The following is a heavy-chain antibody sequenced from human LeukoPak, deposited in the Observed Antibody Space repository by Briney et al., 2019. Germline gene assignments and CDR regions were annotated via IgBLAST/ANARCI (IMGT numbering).Heavy chain of an antibody. D-gene: IGHD1-26*01. Sequence: SVKVSCKASGGTFSSYAISWVRQAPGQGLEWMGRIIPILGIANYAQKFQGRVTITADKSTSTAYMELSSLRSEDTAVYYCAMWADQYCFDYWGQGTLVTVSS. CDR3: AMWADQYCFDY. CDR2: IIPILGIA. CDR1: GGTFSSYA. J-gene: IGHJ4*02. V-gene: IGHV1-69*04.